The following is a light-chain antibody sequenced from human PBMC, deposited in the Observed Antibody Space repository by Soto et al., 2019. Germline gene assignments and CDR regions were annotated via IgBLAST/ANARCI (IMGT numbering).Light chain of an antibody. J-gene: IGLJ2*01. V-gene: IGLV1-44*01. CDR1: GSNIGSNA. Sequence: QSVLSQPPSASGTPGQRVTISCSGSGSNIGSNAVNWYQQFPGTAPKLLIYSNNQRPSGVPDRFSGSKSGTSASLAISGLQSEDEADYYCAAWDDSLNAVVFGGGTKLTVL. CDR3: AAWDDSLNAVV. CDR2: SNN.